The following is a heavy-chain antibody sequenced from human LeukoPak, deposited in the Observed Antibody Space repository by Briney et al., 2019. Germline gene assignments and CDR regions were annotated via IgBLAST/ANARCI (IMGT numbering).Heavy chain of an antibody. J-gene: IGHJ4*02. D-gene: IGHD2-21*01. CDR3: ATPGARYCGGDCSKPDY. CDR1: GGSLSSSSYY. Sequence: PSETLSLTCTVSGGSLSSSSYYWGWIRQPPGKGLEWIGSIYYSGSTYYNPSLKSRVTISVDTSKNQFSLKLSSVTAADTAVYYCATPGARYCGGDCSKPDYWGQGTLATVSS. V-gene: IGHV4-39*01. CDR2: IYYSGST.